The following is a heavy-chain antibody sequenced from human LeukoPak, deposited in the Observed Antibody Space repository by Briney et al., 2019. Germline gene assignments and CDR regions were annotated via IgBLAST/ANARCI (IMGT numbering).Heavy chain of an antibody. CDR2: IKQDGSEK. D-gene: IGHD6-13*01. Sequence: GGSLRLSCAASGFTFSSYWMSWVRQAPGKGLEWVANIKQDGSEKYYVDSVKGRFTISRDNAKNSLYLQMNSLRAEDTAVYYYARFPRIAANAFDIWGQGTMVTVSS. V-gene: IGHV3-7*01. CDR1: GFTFSSYW. J-gene: IGHJ3*02. CDR3: ARFPRIAANAFDI.